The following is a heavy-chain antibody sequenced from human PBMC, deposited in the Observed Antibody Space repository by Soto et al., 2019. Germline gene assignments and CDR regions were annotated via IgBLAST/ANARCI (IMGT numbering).Heavy chain of an antibody. V-gene: IGHV4-4*02. Sequence: QVQPQESGPGLVKPSGTLSLSCAVSGGSISSSNWWSWVRQVPGKGLEWIGEIYHSGSTIYNPSLKSRVTISVDKSKNQFSLRLTSVTAAATAVYYCAKDLRWGYYWGQGTLVTVSS. CDR3: AKDLRWGYY. J-gene: IGHJ4*02. D-gene: IGHD2-21*01. CDR1: GGSISSSNW. CDR2: IYHSGST.